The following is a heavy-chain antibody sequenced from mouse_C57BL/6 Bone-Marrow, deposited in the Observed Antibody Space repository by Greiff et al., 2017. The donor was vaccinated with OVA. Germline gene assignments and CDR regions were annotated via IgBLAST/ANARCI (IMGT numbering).Heavy chain of an antibody. CDR3: AREDYGSSYGYWYFDV. D-gene: IGHD1-1*01. V-gene: IGHV5-4*01. Sequence: EVHLVESGGGLVKPGGSLKLSCAASGFTFSSYAMSWVRQTPEKRLEWVATISDGGSYTYYPDNVTGRFTISRDNAKNNMYLQMSHLKSDDTAMYYSAREDYGSSYGYWYFDVWGTGTTVTVSS. CDR1: GFTFSSYA. CDR2: ISDGGSYT. J-gene: IGHJ1*03.